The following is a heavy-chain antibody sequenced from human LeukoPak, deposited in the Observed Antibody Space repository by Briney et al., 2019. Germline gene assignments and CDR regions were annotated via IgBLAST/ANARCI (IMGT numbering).Heavy chain of an antibody. CDR2: MNPNSGNT. CDR1: GYTFTSYD. V-gene: IGHV1-8*01. J-gene: IGHJ4*02. CDR3: ARDRARVITMVRGVIGDY. D-gene: IGHD3-10*01. Sequence: ASVKVSCKASGYTFTSYDINWVRQATGQGLEWMGWMNPNSGNTGYAQKFQGRVTMTRDTSISTAYMELSRLRSDDTAVYYCARDRARVITMVRGVIGDYWGQGTLVTVSS.